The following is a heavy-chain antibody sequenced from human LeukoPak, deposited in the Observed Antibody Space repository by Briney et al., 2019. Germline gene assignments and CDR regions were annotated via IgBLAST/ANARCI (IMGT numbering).Heavy chain of an antibody. Sequence: GGSLRLSCAASGFTFGNHFMHWVRQALGKGLRWVSRINPDGTTTYHADSVRGRFTVSRDNADNALYLQMHNLRVEDTALYYCTRGLSMTHNAFHLWGQGTLVTVSS. V-gene: IGHV3-74*01. D-gene: IGHD2-8*01. CDR3: TRGLSMTHNAFHL. CDR2: INPDGTTT. CDR1: GFTFGNHF. J-gene: IGHJ3*01.